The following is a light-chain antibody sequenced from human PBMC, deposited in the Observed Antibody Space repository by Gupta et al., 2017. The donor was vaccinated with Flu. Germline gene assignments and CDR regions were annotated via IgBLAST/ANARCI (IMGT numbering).Light chain of an antibody. CDR3: NSRDSTDNHQAV. CDR1: SLRNSY. V-gene: IGLV3-19*01. Sequence: SSALTQDPAVSVALGQTVRITCQGDSLRNSYASWYQKKPGQAPVLVIYAKNIRPSGIPDRFSGSSSGNTASLTITGAQAEDEADYYCNSRDSTDNHQAVFGGGTKLTVL. CDR2: AKN. J-gene: IGLJ2*01.